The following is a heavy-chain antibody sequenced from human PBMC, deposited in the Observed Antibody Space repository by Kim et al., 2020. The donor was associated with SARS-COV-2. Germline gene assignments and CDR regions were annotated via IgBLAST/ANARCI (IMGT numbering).Heavy chain of an antibody. CDR2: IKSKTDGGTT. Sequence: GGSLRLSCAASGFTFSNAWMSWVRQAPGKGLEWVGRIKSKTDGGTTDYAAPVKGRFTISRDDSKNTLYLQMNSLKTEDTAVYYCTTGPSAQRTLWFGELRWGGYWGQGTLVTVSS. CDR3: TTGPSAQRTLWFGELRWGGY. D-gene: IGHD3-10*01. CDR1: GFTFSNAW. J-gene: IGHJ4*02. V-gene: IGHV3-15*01.